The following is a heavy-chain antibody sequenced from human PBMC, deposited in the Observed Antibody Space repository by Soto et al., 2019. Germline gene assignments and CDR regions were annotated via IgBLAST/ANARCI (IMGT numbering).Heavy chain of an antibody. D-gene: IGHD2-15*01. Sequence: QVQLVQSGAEVKKPGASVKVSCKASGYTFTSYSMHWVRQAPGQGLEWIGIIDPTGGSTSYAQKFQGRVTMTRDTSTSTVYMELSSLRSEDTAVYYCARDYYSGSRAFDIWGQGTMVTVSS. CDR1: GYTFTSYS. CDR3: ARDYYSGSRAFDI. V-gene: IGHV1-46*01. CDR2: IDPTGGST. J-gene: IGHJ3*02.